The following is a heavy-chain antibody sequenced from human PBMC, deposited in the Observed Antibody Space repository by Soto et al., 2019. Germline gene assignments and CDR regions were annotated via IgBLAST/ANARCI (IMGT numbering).Heavy chain of an antibody. CDR2: IYYSGST. CDR1: GGSISSGGYY. CDR3: AREREATVTTVGWYFDL. V-gene: IGHV4-31*03. D-gene: IGHD4-17*01. J-gene: IGHJ2*01. Sequence: SETLSLTCTVSGGSISSGGYYWSWIRQHPGKGLEWIGYIYYSGSTYYNPSLKSRVTISVDTSKNQFSLKLSSVTAADTAVYYCAREREATVTTVGWYFDLWGRGTLVTVSS.